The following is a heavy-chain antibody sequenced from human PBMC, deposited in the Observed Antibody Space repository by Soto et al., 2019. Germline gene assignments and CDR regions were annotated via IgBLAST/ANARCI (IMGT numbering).Heavy chain of an antibody. CDR1: GGSISSGGYY. CDR2: IYYSGST. V-gene: IGHV4-31*03. J-gene: IGHJ6*02. Sequence: KTSETLSLTCTVSGGSISSGGYYWSWIRQHPGKGLEWIGYIYYSGSTYYNPSLKSRVTISVDTSKNQFSLKLSSVTAADTAVYYCARDRYDLPYYYGMDVWGQGTTVTVSS. D-gene: IGHD3-3*01. CDR3: ARDRYDLPYYYGMDV.